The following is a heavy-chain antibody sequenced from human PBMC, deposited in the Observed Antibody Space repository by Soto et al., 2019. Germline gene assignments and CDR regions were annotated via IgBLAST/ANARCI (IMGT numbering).Heavy chain of an antibody. J-gene: IGHJ4*02. CDR3: ASGDGSGPRLDY. Sequence: QVQLVQSGAEVQKPGSSVKFSGKASGGTFSSYASIGVRQASGQGLEWMGGIIPIYGTANYAQKFQCRVTIPADESTSTAYMELSSLRSEDTAVDYCASGDGSGPRLDYWGQRTTVTVSS. D-gene: IGHD2-15*01. CDR2: IIPIYGTA. V-gene: IGHV1-69*01. CDR1: GGTFSSYA.